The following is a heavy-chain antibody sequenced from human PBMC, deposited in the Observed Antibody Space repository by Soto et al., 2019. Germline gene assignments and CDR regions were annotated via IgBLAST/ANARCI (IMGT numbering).Heavy chain of an antibody. Sequence: SETLSLTCTVSAASFSKYYWTWIRQSPGKGLEWIGYIYFNGNTNYNPSLKRRVTMSIDTSKKQFSLNLSSVTAADTAVYYCASFTFWGIVLAHRAQGAPVTVSS. CDR1: AASFSKYY. J-gene: IGHJ4*02. CDR3: ASFTFWGIVLAH. CDR2: IYFNGNT. D-gene: IGHD3-16*01. V-gene: IGHV4-59*01.